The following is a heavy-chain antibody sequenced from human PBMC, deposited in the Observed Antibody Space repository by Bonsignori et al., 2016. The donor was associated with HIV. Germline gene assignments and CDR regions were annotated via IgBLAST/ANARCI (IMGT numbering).Heavy chain of an antibody. D-gene: IGHD4-17*01. J-gene: IGHJ4*02. CDR2: IYPGDSDT. CDR3: ARRIEYDDYVLDY. Sequence: WIRQPPGKGLEWMGIIYPGDSDTRYSPSFQGQVTISADKSIGTAYLQWSSLKASDTAMYYCARRIEYDDYVLDYWGQGTLVTVSS. V-gene: IGHV5-51*01.